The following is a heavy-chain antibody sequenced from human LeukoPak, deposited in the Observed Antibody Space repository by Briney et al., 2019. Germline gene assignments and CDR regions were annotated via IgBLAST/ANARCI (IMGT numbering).Heavy chain of an antibody. CDR2: INPNSGVT. V-gene: IGHV1-2*02. D-gene: IGHD3-10*01. CDR3: ARMIPQYFGSGSYDAFDI. J-gene: IGHJ3*02. Sequence: ASVKVSFKASGYPFTGYYMHWVRPAPGQGLEWMGWINPNSGVTNYAQKFQGRVTMTRDTSITTAYMELSRLRSDDTAVYYCARMIPQYFGSGSYDAFDIWGQGTMVTVSS. CDR1: GYPFTGYY.